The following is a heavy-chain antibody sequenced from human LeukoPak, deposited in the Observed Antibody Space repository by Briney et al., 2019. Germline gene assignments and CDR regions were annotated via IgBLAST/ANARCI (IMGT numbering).Heavy chain of an antibody. Sequence: ASVKVSCKASGYTFTGYYMHWVRQAPGQGLEWMGWINPNSGGTNYAQKFQGRVTMTRDTSISTAYMELSRLRSDDTAVYYCARGHHYGSGGYFSYYYYGMDVWGQGTTVTVSS. D-gene: IGHD3-10*01. V-gene: IGHV1-2*02. CDR2: INPNSGGT. CDR1: GYTFTGYY. J-gene: IGHJ6*02. CDR3: ARGHHYGSGGYFSYYYYGMDV.